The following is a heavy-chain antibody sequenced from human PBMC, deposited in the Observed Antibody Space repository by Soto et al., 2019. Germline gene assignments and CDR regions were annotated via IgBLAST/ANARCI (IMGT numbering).Heavy chain of an antibody. CDR1: GCTSSTNS. V-gene: IGHV3-23*01. Sequence: GGALRLCCAASGCTSSTNSIGWVRQAPWKGLEWVSSISGSGSNTYYADSVKGRFTISRDNSYNTLSLQINSLRAEDTAVYYCAKVFSNPRAGLGSFASWGQGTLVIVSS. D-gene: IGHD6-19*01. J-gene: IGHJ5*02. CDR3: AKVFSNPRAGLGSFAS. CDR2: ISGSGSNT.